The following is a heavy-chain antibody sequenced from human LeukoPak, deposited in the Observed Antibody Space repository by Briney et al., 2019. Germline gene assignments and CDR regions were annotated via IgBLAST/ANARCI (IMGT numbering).Heavy chain of an antibody. CDR1: GGSFSGYY. V-gene: IGHV4-34*01. CDR2: INHSGST. Sequence: SETLSLTCAVYGGSFSGYYWSWIRQPPGKGLEWIGEINHSGSTNYNPSLKSRVTISVDTSKNQFSLKLSSVTAADTAVYYCAGGLYGGNSDYWGQGTLVTVSS. D-gene: IGHD4-23*01. CDR3: AGGLYGGNSDY. J-gene: IGHJ4*02.